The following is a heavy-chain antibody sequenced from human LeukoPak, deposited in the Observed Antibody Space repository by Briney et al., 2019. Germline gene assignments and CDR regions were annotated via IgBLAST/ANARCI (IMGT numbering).Heavy chain of an antibody. Sequence: GGSLRLSCAASGFTVSSNYMSWVRQAPGKGLEWVSVIYSGGSTYYADSVKGRFTISRDNSKNTLYLQMNSLRAEDTAVYYCARLFGELDAFDIWAKGQWSPSLQ. CDR2: IYSGGST. J-gene: IGHJ3*02. CDR3: ARLFGELDAFDI. V-gene: IGHV3-53*01. D-gene: IGHD3-10*01. CDR1: GFTVSSNY.